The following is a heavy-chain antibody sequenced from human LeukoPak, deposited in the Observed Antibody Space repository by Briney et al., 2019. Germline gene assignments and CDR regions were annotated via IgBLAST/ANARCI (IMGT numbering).Heavy chain of an antibody. D-gene: IGHD5-12*01. CDR1: GGSISSYY. V-gene: IGHV4-59*04. Sequence: SETLSLTCTVSGGSISSYYWSWIRQPPGKGLEWIGYIYYSGSTSYNASLQSRVTISIDTSKNQFSLRLNSVTAADTAMYYCAKSGGYGLIDYWGQGTRVTVSS. J-gene: IGHJ4*02. CDR2: IYYSGST. CDR3: AKSGGYGLIDY.